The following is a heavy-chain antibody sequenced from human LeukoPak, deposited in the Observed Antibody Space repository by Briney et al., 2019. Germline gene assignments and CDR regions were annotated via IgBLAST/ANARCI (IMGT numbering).Heavy chain of an antibody. J-gene: IGHJ5*02. CDR3: ATDHYYYGSGDNWFDP. V-gene: IGHV1-2*02. CDR2: INPNSGGT. CDR1: GYTFTAYY. D-gene: IGHD3-10*01. Sequence: ASVKVSCKASGYTFTAYYMHWVRQAPGQGLEWMGWINPNSGGTNYAQKFQGRVTMTRDTSINTAYMELNRLTSDDTAVYYCATDHYYYGSGDNWFDPWGQGTLVTVSS.